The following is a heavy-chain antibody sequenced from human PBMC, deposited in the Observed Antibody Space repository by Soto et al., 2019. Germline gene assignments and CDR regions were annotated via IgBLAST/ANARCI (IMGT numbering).Heavy chain of an antibody. J-gene: IGHJ6*02. D-gene: IGHD2-2*01. CDR3: ARLGSALPGDYYSGMDV. Sequence: GGSLRLSCAASGFTVSSNYMSWVRQAPGKGLEWVSVIYSGGSTYYADSVKGRFTISRDNSKNTLYLQMNGLRAEDTAVYYCARLGSALPGDYYSGMDVCGQGTTVTVYS. CDR1: GFTVSSNY. CDR2: IYSGGST. V-gene: IGHV3-53*01.